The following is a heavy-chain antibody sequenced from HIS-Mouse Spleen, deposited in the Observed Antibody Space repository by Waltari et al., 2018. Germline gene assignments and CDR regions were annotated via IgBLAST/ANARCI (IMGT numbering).Heavy chain of an antibody. D-gene: IGHD3-10*01. CDR3: EGVYGSGSYYFDY. CDR2: ISYDGSNK. CDR1: GFTFSSYG. J-gene: IGHJ4*02. V-gene: IGHV3-30*03. Sequence: QVQLVESGGGVVQPGRSLRLSCAASGFTFSSYGMHWVRQAPGKGLEWGAVISYDGSNKYDADSVKGRFTISRDNSKNTLYLQMNSLRAEDTAVYYCEGVYGSGSYYFDYWGQGTLVTVSS.